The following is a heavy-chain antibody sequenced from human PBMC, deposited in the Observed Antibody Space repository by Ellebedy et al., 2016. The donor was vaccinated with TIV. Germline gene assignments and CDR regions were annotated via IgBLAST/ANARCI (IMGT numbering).Heavy chain of an antibody. CDR3: AKDLGRTVTEEYFDY. CDR1: GFTFSSYA. Sequence: GESLKISCAASGFTFSSYAMSWVRQAPGKGLEWVSGISDSGARTYYAESVKGRFTISRDNSKNTLYLQMSTLRAEDTAVYFCAKDLGRTVTEEYFDYWGQGTLVTVSS. D-gene: IGHD4-17*01. J-gene: IGHJ4*02. V-gene: IGHV3-23*01. CDR2: ISDSGART.